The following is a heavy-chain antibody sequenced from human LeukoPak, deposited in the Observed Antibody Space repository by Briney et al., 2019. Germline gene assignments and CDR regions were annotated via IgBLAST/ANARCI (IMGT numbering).Heavy chain of an antibody. V-gene: IGHV3-23*01. Sequence: GGSLRLSCAASGFTFSSYAMSWVRQAPGKGLEWVSAISGSGGSTYYADSVKGRFTISRDNSKNTLYLQMNSLRAEDTAVYYCAKDPEPKLSGWYQNWFDPWGQGTLVTVSS. J-gene: IGHJ5*02. CDR3: AKDPEPKLSGWYQNWFDP. CDR2: ISGSGGST. D-gene: IGHD6-19*01. CDR1: GFTFSSYA.